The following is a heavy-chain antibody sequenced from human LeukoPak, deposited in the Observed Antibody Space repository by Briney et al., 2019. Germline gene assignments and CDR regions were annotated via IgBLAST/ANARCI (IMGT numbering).Heavy chain of an antibody. CDR1: GFTFSSYA. Sequence: GSLRLSCSASGFTFSSYAMHWVRQAPGKGLEWVAVISYDGSNKYYADSVKGRFTISRDNSKNTLYLQMNSLRAEDTAVYYCARGRDIVVVPAVPGAFDTWGQGTMVTVSS. J-gene: IGHJ3*02. CDR2: ISYDGSNK. V-gene: IGHV3-30-3*01. CDR3: ARGRDIVVVPAVPGAFDT. D-gene: IGHD2-2*01.